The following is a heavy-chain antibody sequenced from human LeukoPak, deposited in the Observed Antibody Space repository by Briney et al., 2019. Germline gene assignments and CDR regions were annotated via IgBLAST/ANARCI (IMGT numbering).Heavy chain of an antibody. CDR1: GFTFSSSA. CDR3: AKVPYSDYGSGRPPFMDV. D-gene: IGHD3-10*01. CDR2: ISGSGVGT. Sequence: GGSLRLSCAASGFTFSSSAMSWVRQAPGKGLEWVSTISGSGVGTYYADSVKGRFTISRDNSNNSLYLQMSSLRADDTALYYCAKVPYSDYGSGRPPFMDVWGQGTTVAVSS. J-gene: IGHJ6*02. V-gene: IGHV3-23*01.